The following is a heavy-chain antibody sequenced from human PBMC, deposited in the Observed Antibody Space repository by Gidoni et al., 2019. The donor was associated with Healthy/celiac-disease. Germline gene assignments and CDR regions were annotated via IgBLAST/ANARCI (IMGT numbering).Heavy chain of an antibody. CDR3: ARMEHSSGFDY. V-gene: IGHV2-26*01. CDR1: CFSLSNARMG. J-gene: IGHJ4*02. CDR2: IFSNDEK. D-gene: IGHD6-19*01. Sequence: QVTLQESGPVLVNPTETLTLPCTVSCFSLSNARMGVSWIRQPPGKALEWLAHIFSNDEKSYSTSRKSRLTISKDTSKSQVGRTMTNMDPVDTATYYCARMEHSSGFDYWGQGTLVTVSS.